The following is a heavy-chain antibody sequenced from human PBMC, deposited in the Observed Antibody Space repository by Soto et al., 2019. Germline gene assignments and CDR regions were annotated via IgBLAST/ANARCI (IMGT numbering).Heavy chain of an antibody. CDR3: ACNSYVYTLDDY. J-gene: IGHJ4*02. D-gene: IGHD5-18*01. V-gene: IGHV4-30-4*01. CDR1: GGSISSGDYY. Sequence: QVQLQESGPGLVKPSQTLSLTCTVSGGSISSGDYYWSWIRQPPGKGLEWIGYIYYSGSTYYNPSLHSRVTISVYTSTNQFSLKLSSVTAADTAVYYFACNSYVYTLDDYWGQGTMVTVSS. CDR2: IYYSGST.